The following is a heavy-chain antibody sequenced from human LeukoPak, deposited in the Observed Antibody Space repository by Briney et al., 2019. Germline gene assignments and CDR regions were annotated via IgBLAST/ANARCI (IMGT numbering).Heavy chain of an antibody. CDR1: GFTFSSYS. V-gene: IGHV3-21*01. CDR2: ISSSSSYI. J-gene: IGHJ4*02. CDR3: ARDWFHAIDY. D-gene: IGHD2/OR15-2a*01. Sequence: GGSLRLSCAASGFTFSSYSMNWVRQAPGKGLEWVSSISSSSSYIYYADSVKGQFTISRDNAKNTLYLQMNSLRAEDTAVYYCARDWFHAIDYWGQGTLVTVSS.